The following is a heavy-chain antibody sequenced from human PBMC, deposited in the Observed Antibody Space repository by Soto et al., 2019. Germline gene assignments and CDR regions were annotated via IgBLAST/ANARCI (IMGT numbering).Heavy chain of an antibody. V-gene: IGHV3-23*01. CDR1: VFTFSSYA. CDR3: AKDLVKQWLPGDAFDI. CDR2: ISGSGGST. Sequence: VGSLRVFCASSVFTFSSYAMSCVRHSPGKWLEWVSAISGSGGSTYYADSVKGRFTISRDNSKNTLYLQMNSLRAEDTAVYYCAKDLVKQWLPGDAFDILGQGTMCNVS. D-gene: IGHD6-19*01. J-gene: IGHJ3*02.